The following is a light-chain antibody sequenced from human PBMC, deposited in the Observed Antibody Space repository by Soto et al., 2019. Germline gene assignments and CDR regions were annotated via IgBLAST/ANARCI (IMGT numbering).Light chain of an antibody. J-gene: IGLJ2*01. CDR2: DVS. V-gene: IGLV2-14*01. Sequence: QSALTQPASVSGSPGQSITISCTGTSSDVGGYNYVSWYQQHPGKAPKLMIYDVSNRTSGVSNRFSGSKSGNTASLTSSGLQAEDEVDSYCRSYTSSSTHVVFGGGTKLIV. CDR3: RSYTSSSTHVV. CDR1: SSDVGGYNY.